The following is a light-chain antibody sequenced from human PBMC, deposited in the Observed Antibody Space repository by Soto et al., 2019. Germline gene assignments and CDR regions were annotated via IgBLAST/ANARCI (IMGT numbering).Light chain of an antibody. J-gene: IGLJ2*01. V-gene: IGLV1-40*01. CDR2: GNS. CDR1: SSNIGAGYG. CDR3: QSHDISLSEV. Sequence: QSVLTQPPSVSGAPGQRVTISCTGSSSNIGAGYGVHWYQQLPGTAPKLLIYGNSNRPSGVPDRFSGSKSGTSASLAITGLHAEDEADYYCQSHDISLSEVFGGRTKLTVL.